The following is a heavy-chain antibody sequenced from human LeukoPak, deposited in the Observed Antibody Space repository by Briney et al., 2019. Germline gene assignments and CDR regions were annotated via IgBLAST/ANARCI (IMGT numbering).Heavy chain of an antibody. CDR2: IYYSGST. CDR3: ARGAYCSGGTCYHNPYYYYHMDV. D-gene: IGHD2-15*01. Sequence: SETLSLTCTVSGGSVNSGYYYWNCIRQPPGKGLEWIGYIYYSGSTKYNPSLKSRVTISVDTSENQFSLKLTSVTAADTAVYYCARGAYCSGGTCYHNPYYYYHMDVWGTGTTVTVSS. CDR1: GGSVNSGYYY. V-gene: IGHV4-61*01. J-gene: IGHJ6*03.